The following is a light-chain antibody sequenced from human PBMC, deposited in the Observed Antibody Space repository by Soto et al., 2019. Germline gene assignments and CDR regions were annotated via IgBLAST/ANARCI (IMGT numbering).Light chain of an antibody. Sequence: QSALTQPPSASGSPGQSVTISCTGTSSDVGIFNYASWYQQHPDQAPKLLIFEVNKRPSGVPDRFSASKSGNTASLTVSGLQAEDEADYYCCSYAGSNTLIFGGGTKVTVL. V-gene: IGLV2-8*01. CDR3: CSYAGSNTLI. CDR1: SSDVGIFNY. J-gene: IGLJ2*01. CDR2: EVN.